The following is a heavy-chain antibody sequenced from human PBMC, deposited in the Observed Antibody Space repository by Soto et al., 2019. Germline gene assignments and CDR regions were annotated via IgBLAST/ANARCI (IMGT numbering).Heavy chain of an antibody. CDR2: MNPNSSHT. CDR3: ARGSMLCGGYGMDV. D-gene: IGHD2-21*01. J-gene: IGHJ6*02. V-gene: IGHV1-8*01. Sequence: QVQLVQSGAEGKKPGASVKVSCKASGYTFTTYDINWVRQATGQGLEWMGWMNPNSSHTVYAQKFQGRVNVTRNTYMNTDFMELSSLRSEDTVVYYCARGSMLCGGYGMDVWGQGTTVTVS. CDR1: GYTFTTYD.